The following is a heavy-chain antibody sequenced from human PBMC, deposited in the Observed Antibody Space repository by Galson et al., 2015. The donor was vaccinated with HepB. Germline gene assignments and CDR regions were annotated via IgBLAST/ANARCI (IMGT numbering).Heavy chain of an antibody. V-gene: IGHV3-74*01. CDR3: ARAYYDSSGYYPDY. CDR2: INSDGSST. D-gene: IGHD3-22*01. Sequence: SLRLSCAASGFTFSSYWMHWVRQAPGKGLVWVSRINSDGSSTSYADSVKGRFTISRDNAKNTLYLQMNGLRAEDTAVYYCARAYYDSSGYYPDYWGQGTLVTVSS. CDR1: GFTFSSYW. J-gene: IGHJ4*02.